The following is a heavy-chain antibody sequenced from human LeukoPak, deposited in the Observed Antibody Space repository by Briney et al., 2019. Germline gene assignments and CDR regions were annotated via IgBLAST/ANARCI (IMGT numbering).Heavy chain of an antibody. V-gene: IGHV3-23*01. D-gene: IGHD3-16*02. CDR2: ISGSGGST. J-gene: IGHJ4*02. CDR1: GFTFSSYA. CDR3: AKDNDYVWGSYRFEFDY. Sequence: GGSLRLSCAASGFTFSSYAMSWVRQAPGKGLEWVSAISGSGGSTYYAGSVKGRFTISRDNSNNTLYLQMNSLRAEDTAVYYCAKDNDYVWGSYRFEFDYWGQGTLVTVSS.